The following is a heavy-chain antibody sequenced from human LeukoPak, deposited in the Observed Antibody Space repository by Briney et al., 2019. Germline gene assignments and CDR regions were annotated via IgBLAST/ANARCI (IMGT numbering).Heavy chain of an antibody. J-gene: IGHJ4*02. V-gene: IGHV4-39*07. CDR3: ARPRALGRGKYYFDY. CDR2: IYYSGST. CDR1: GGSISSSSYY. D-gene: IGHD1-26*01. Sequence: SETLSLTCTVSGGSISSSSYYWGWIRQPPGKGLEWIGSIYYSGSTYYNPSLKSRVTISVDTSKNQFSLKLSSVTAADTAVYYCARPRALGRGKYYFDYWGQGTLVTVSS.